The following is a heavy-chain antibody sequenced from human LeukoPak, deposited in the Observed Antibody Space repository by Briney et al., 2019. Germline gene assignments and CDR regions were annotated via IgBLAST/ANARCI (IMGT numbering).Heavy chain of an antibody. Sequence: PSETLSLTCTVSGGSISSYYWSWIRQPAGKGLEWIGRIYSSGSTNYNPSLKSRVTMSVDTSKNQFSLKMTSVTAADTAVYYCARAYSTAGLIDYWGQGTLVTVSS. V-gene: IGHV4-4*07. CDR1: GGSISSYY. J-gene: IGHJ4*02. CDR3: ARAYSTAGLIDY. D-gene: IGHD6-13*01. CDR2: IYSSGST.